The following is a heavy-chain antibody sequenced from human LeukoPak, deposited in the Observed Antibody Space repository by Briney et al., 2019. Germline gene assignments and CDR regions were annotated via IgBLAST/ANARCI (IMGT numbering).Heavy chain of an antibody. CDR1: GGSISSGGYS. J-gene: IGHJ4*02. Sequence: TLSLTCAVSGGSISSGGYSWSWIRQPPGKGLEWIGYIYHSGSTYYNPSLKSRVTISVDTSKNQFSLKLSSVTAADTAVYYCARDPSSGWSLDYWGQGTLVTVSS. CDR2: IYHSGST. V-gene: IGHV4-30-2*01. CDR3: ARDPSSGWSLDY. D-gene: IGHD6-19*01.